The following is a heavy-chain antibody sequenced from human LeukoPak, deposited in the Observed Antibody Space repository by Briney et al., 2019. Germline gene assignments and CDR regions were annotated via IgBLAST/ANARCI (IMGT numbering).Heavy chain of an antibody. V-gene: IGHV3-11*04. CDR1: GFTFSDYY. CDR2: IISSGSTI. D-gene: IGHD5-18*01. CDR3: ARDQPIGYNYGYPFDN. J-gene: IGHJ4*02. Sequence: GGSLRLSCAASGFTFSDYYMSWIRQAPGKGLEWVSYIISSGSTIYYADSVKGRFTISRDNAKNSLYMQMNNLRVEDTAVYYCARDQPIGYNYGYPFDNWGQGTLVTVSS.